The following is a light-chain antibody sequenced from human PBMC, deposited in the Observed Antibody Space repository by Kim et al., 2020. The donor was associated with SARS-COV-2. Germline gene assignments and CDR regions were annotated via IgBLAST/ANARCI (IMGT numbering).Light chain of an antibody. CDR3: QKYNDASMT. J-gene: IGKJ5*01. CDR2: ASS. V-gene: IGKV1-27*01. Sequence: ACIGDRVTITCRGNQAISSYVALYQHKPGQVPMLLISASSTLQSGVPSRFSGSGSGTDFTLTISSLQPEDVASYCCQKYNDASMTFGQGTRLEIK. CDR1: QAISSY.